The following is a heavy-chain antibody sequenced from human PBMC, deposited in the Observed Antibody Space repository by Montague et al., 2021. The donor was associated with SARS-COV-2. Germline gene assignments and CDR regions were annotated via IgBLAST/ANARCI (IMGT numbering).Heavy chain of an antibody. V-gene: IGHV2-70*01. CDR2: IDWDDDK. J-gene: IGHJ3*02. CDR1: GFSLSTSGMC. D-gene: IGHD1-26*01. Sequence: PALVKPTQTLTLTCTFSGFSLSTSGMCVSWIRQPPGKALEWLALIDWDDDKYYSTSLKTRLTISKDTSKNQVVLTMTNMDPVDTATYYCARISGATRGDAFDIWGQGTMVTVSS. CDR3: ARISGATRGDAFDI.